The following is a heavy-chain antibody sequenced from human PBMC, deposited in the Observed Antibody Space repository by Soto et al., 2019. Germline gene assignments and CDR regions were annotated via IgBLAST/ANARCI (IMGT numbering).Heavy chain of an antibody. CDR1: GGSISSSSYY. V-gene: IGHV4-39*01. Sequence: ASETLSLTCTVSGGSISSSSYYWGRIRQPPGKGLEWIGSIYYSGSTYYNPSLKSRVTISVDTSKNQFSLKLSSVTAADTAVYYCAGADILTGTERGTTNWFDPWGQGTLVTVSS. J-gene: IGHJ5*02. D-gene: IGHD3-9*01. CDR2: IYYSGST. CDR3: AGADILTGTERGTTNWFDP.